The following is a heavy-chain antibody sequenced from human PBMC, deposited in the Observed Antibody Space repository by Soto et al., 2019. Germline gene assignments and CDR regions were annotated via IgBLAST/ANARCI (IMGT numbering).Heavy chain of an antibody. J-gene: IGHJ6*02. V-gene: IGHV3-30-3*01. CDR3: ARAYCSSTSCYFYYGMDV. D-gene: IGHD2-2*01. CDR2: ISYDGSNK. CDR1: EFTFSSYA. Sequence: QVQLVESGGGVVQPGRSVRLSCAASEFTFSSYAMHWVRQAPGKGLEWVAVISYDGSNKYYADSVKGRFTISRDNSKNTLYLQMNSLRAEDTAVYYCARAYCSSTSCYFYYGMDVWGQGTTVTVSS.